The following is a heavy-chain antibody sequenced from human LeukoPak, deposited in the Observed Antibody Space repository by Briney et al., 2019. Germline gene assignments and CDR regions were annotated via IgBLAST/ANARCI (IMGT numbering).Heavy chain of an antibody. V-gene: IGHV4-39*01. Sequence: PSETLSLTCTVSGGSISSSSYYWGWIRQPPGKGLEWIGSIYYSGSTYYNPSLKSRVTISVDTSKNQFSLKLSSVTAADTAVYYCARLKKSRSFGGGDLDYWGQGTLVTVSS. D-gene: IGHD3-16*01. CDR2: IYYSGST. CDR3: ARLKKSRSFGGGDLDY. J-gene: IGHJ4*02. CDR1: GGSISSSSYY.